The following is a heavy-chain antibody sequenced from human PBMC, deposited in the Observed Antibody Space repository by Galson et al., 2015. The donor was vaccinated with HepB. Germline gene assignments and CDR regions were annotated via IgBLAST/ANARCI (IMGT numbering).Heavy chain of an antibody. CDR2: ISSSSSYI. Sequence: SLRLSCAASGFTFSSYSMNWVRQAPGKGLEWVSSISSSSSYIYYADSVKGRFTISRDNAKNSLYLQMNSLRAEDTAVYYCARNAFGGGLRLGELSSWGQGTLVTVSS. CDR1: GFTFSSYS. CDR3: ARNAFGGGLRLGELSS. V-gene: IGHV3-21*01. D-gene: IGHD3-16*02. J-gene: IGHJ4*02.